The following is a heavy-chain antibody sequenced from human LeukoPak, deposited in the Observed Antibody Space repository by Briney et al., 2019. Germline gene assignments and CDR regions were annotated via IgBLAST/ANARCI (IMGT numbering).Heavy chain of an antibody. CDR3: ARVSRRSEYGDYGT. CDR1: GYTFTGYY. J-gene: IGHJ5*02. D-gene: IGHD4-17*01. V-gene: IGHV1-2*02. Sequence: ASVKVSCKASGYTFTGYYMHWVRQAPGQGLEWMGWINPNSGGTNYAQKFQGRVTMTRDTSISTAYMELSRLRSDDAAVYYCARVSRRSEYGDYGTWGQGTLVTVSS. CDR2: INPNSGGT.